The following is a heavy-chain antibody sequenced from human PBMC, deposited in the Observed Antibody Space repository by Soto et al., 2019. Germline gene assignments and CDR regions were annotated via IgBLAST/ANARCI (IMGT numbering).Heavy chain of an antibody. Sequence: TLSLTCTVSGGSISSGGYYWSWIRQHPGKGLEWIGYIYYSGSTYYNPSLKSRVTISVDTSKNQFSLKLSSVTAADTAVYYCARNYGSGSYLNNWDYYGMDVWGQGTTVTVSS. V-gene: IGHV4-31*03. J-gene: IGHJ6*02. CDR2: IYYSGST. CDR3: ARNYGSGSYLNNWDYYGMDV. D-gene: IGHD3-10*01. CDR1: GGSISSGGYY.